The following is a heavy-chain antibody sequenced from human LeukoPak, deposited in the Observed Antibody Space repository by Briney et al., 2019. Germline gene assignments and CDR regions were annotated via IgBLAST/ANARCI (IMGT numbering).Heavy chain of an antibody. CDR3: ARSLVGATPNRFDY. CDR2: ISAYNGNT. CDR1: GYTFTSYG. Sequence: ASVKVSCTASGYTFTSYGISWVRQAPGQGLEWMGWISAYNGNTNYAQKLQGRVTMTTDTSTSTAYMELRSLRSDDTAVYYCARSLVGATPNRFDYWGQGTLVTVSS. J-gene: IGHJ4*02. V-gene: IGHV1-18*01. D-gene: IGHD1-26*01.